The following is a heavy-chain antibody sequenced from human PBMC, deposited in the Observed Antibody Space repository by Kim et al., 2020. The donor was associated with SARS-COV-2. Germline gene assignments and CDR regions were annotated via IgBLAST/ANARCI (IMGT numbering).Heavy chain of an antibody. CDR3: ARDHLDLWSTPEPFFDY. CDR1: GFTFSSYE. Sequence: GGSLRLSCAASGFTFSSYEMNWVRQAPGKGLEWVSYISSSGSTIYYADSVKGRFTISRDNAKNSLYLQMNSLRAEDTAVYYCARDHLDLWSTPEPFFDYWGQGTLVTVSS. V-gene: IGHV3-48*03. CDR2: ISSSGSTI. J-gene: IGHJ4*02. D-gene: IGHD3-10*01.